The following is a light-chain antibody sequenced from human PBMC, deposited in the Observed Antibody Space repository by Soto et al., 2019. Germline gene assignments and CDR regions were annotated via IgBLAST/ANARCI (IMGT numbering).Light chain of an antibody. Sequence: SYELTQPPSMSVAPGQTARIPWGGDNIGSTSVHWYQQRPGQAPVQVIYYDSDRPSGIPERFSGSNSGNTATLTIRRVEAGDEADYFCQVWDSSTDHRVFGGGTTLTVL. V-gene: IGLV3-21*04. CDR3: QVWDSSTDHRV. J-gene: IGLJ3*02. CDR1: NIGSTS. CDR2: YDS.